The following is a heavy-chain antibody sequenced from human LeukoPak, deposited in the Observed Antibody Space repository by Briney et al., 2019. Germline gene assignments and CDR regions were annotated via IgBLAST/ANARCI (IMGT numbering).Heavy chain of an antibody. CDR1: GFTFSIYA. CDR2: ISFSGGST. CDR3: VAEERDFDC. J-gene: IGHJ4*02. D-gene: IGHD6-13*01. Sequence: PGGSLRLSCAASGFTFSIYAMNWVRQAPGKGLEWVSAISFSGGSTYYADSVKGRFTISRDNAKNTLYLQMNSLRAEDTAVYYCVAEERDFDCWGQGVLVTVSS. V-gene: IGHV3-23*01.